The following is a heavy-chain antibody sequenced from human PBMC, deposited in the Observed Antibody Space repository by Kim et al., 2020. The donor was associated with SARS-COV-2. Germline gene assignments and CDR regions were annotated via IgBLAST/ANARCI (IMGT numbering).Heavy chain of an antibody. Sequence: YADSMKSRLTITRDNSKNTLSLQMNSLRPEDTAVYYCARSRTGSSLLGYWGQGTLVTVSS. CDR3: ARSRTGSSLLGY. V-gene: IGHV3-30*01. D-gene: IGHD1-1*01. J-gene: IGHJ4*02.